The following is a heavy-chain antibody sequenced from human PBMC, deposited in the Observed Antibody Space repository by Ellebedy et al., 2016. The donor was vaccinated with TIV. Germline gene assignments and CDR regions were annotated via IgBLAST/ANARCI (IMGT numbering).Heavy chain of an antibody. V-gene: IGHV4-4*02. Sequence: MPSETLSLTCAVSGGSISSSNWWSWVRQPPGKGLEWIGEIYHSGSTNYNPSLKSRVTISVDKSENQFSLKLSSVTAADTAVYYCASAVGSWGTGAPYWGQGTLVTVSS. J-gene: IGHJ4*02. CDR3: ASAVGSWGTGAPY. CDR2: IYHSGST. CDR1: GGSISSSNW. D-gene: IGHD3-16*01.